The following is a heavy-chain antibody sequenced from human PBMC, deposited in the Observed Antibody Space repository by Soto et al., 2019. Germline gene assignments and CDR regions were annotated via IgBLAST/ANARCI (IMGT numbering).Heavy chain of an antibody. V-gene: IGHV1-2*02. CDR1: GYSFTGYF. CDR3: ARGGDTAMVYHGMDV. J-gene: IGHJ6*02. CDR2: INLNSGGT. D-gene: IGHD5-18*01. Sequence: ASVKVSCKASGYSFTGYFTQWVRQAPGQGLEWMGWINLNSGGTNYAQKFQGRVTMTRDTSISTAYMELSRLRSDDTAVYSCARGGDTAMVYHGMDVWGQGTTVTVSS.